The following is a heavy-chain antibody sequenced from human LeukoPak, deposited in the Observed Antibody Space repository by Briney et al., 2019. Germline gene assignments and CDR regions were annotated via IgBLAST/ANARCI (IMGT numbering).Heavy chain of an antibody. CDR2: ISGSGGNT. J-gene: IGHJ4*02. CDR3: AMDRGY. V-gene: IGHV3-23*01. CDR1: GFTLSTYA. D-gene: IGHD3-10*01. Sequence: GGSLRLSCTASGFTLSTYAMNWVRQAPGKGLEWVSSISGSGGNTYYADSVKGRFTISRDNSRNTVYLQMNSLRAGDTAVYYCAMDRGYWGQGTLVTVFS.